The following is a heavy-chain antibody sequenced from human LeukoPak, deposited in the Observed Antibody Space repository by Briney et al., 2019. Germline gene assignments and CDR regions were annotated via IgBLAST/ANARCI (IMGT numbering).Heavy chain of an antibody. CDR1: GGSISSYY. D-gene: IGHD2-15*01. J-gene: IGHJ3*02. CDR3: ARDPCSGGSCYSAGGAFDI. Sequence: PSETLSLTCTVSGGSISSYYWSWIRQPPGKGLEWIGYIYYSGSTNYNPSLKSRVTISVDTSKNQFSLKLSSVTAADTAVYYCARDPCSGGSCYSAGGAFDIWGQGTMVTVSS. V-gene: IGHV4-59*01. CDR2: IYYSGST.